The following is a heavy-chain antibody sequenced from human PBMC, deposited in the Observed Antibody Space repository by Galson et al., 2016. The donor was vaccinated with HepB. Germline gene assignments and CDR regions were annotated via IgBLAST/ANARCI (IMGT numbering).Heavy chain of an antibody. V-gene: IGHV5-51*03. Sequence: QSGAEVKKPGESLKISCKASGYNFTKQWIGWVRQMPGKGPEWMGIIYPGDSDTRYGPSFEGQVSVSADKSITTAFLQWNRLEASDTAMYYCASSGYTGNFLPYWGQGTLVTVSS. CDR3: ASSGYTGNFLPY. CDR1: GYNFTKQW. J-gene: IGHJ4*01. CDR2: IYPGDSDT. D-gene: IGHD1-26*01.